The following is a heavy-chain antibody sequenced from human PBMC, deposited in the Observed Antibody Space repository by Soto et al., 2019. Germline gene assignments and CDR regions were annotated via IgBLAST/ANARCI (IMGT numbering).Heavy chain of an antibody. Sequence: QVQLVESGGGVVQPGRSLRLSCAASGFTFSSYGMHWVRQAPGKGLEWVAVISYDGSNKYYADSVKGRFTISRDNSKNTLYLQMNSLRAEDTAVYYCAQPPDSSGYLLVYWGQGTLVTVSS. CDR2: ISYDGSNK. D-gene: IGHD3-22*01. V-gene: IGHV3-30*03. J-gene: IGHJ4*02. CDR3: AQPPDSSGYLLVY. CDR1: GFTFSSYG.